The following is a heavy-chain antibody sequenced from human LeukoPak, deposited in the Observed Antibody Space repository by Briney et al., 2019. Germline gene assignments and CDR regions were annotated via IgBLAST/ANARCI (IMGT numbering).Heavy chain of an antibody. CDR2: IDYSGST. CDR1: GGSISSYY. J-gene: IGHJ3*02. Sequence: SETLSLTCTVSGGSISSYYWSWIRQPPGKGLEWIGYIDYSGSTNYNPSLKSRVTISVDTSKNQFSLKLSSVTAADTAVYYCARGGYYYDSSGYYYRAFDIWGQGTMVTVSS. V-gene: IGHV4-59*08. D-gene: IGHD3-22*01. CDR3: ARGGYYYDSSGYYYRAFDI.